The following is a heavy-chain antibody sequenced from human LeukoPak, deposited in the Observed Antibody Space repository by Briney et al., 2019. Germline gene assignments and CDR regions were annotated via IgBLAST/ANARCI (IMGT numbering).Heavy chain of an antibody. CDR3: VWSSTWNRRFYLDQ. V-gene: IGHV3-15*04. CDR1: GFTFNLAW. Sequence: NPGGSLRLSCAASGFTFNLAWMSWVRQTPGKGLQWVARIAVTPDGPATDYATPVRGRFFISRDDSRNMVYLEMSSLSTDDTAVYYCVWSSTWNRRFYLDQWGQGTLVTVSS. CDR2: IAVTPDGPAT. J-gene: IGHJ4*02. D-gene: IGHD6-6*01.